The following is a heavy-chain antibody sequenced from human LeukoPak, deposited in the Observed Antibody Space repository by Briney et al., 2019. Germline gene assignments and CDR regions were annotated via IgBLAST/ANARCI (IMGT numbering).Heavy chain of an antibody. CDR2: INSDGINT. D-gene: IGHD2-2*01. Sequence: PGGSLRLSCAASGFTFSNYWMHWVRQAPGKGLVWVSRINSDGINTSYADSVKGRFTISRDNAKNTLNLQMNSLRAEDTAVYYCAKGFYCSSSTCLDYWGQGTLVTVSS. J-gene: IGHJ4*02. V-gene: IGHV3-74*01. CDR1: GFTFSNYW. CDR3: AKGFYCSSSTCLDY.